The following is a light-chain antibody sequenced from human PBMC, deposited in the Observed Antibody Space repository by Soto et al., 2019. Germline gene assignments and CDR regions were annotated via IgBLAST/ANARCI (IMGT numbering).Light chain of an antibody. CDR1: SSDVGFYNY. V-gene: IGLV2-14*01. J-gene: IGLJ1*01. CDR2: EVD. Sequence: QSVLTQPASVSGSPGQSITISCTGTSSDVGFYNYVSWYQQQHPGKAPKLMIYEVDNRPSGVSIRFSGSKSGNTASLTISGLQAEDEADYYCSSYAHGSNYVFGTGTKLTVL. CDR3: SSYAHGSNYV.